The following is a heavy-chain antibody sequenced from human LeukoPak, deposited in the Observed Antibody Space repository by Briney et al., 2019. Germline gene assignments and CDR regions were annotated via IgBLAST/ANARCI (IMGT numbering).Heavy chain of an antibody. D-gene: IGHD1-26*01. CDR2: ISGSGGST. J-gene: IGHJ4*02. Sequence: GGSLRLSCAASGFTFSSYWMSWVRQAPGKGLEWVSVISGSGGSTYYADSVKGRFTISRDSSKNTLYLQMNSLRAEDTAIYYCAKDLARIVGASFDYWGQGTLVTVSS. CDR3: AKDLARIVGASFDY. CDR1: GFTFSSYW. V-gene: IGHV3-23*01.